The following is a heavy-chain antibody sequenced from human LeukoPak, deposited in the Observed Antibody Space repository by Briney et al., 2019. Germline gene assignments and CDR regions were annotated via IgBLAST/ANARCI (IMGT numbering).Heavy chain of an antibody. J-gene: IGHJ5*02. CDR3: ARDRAVTQDWVEFDP. Sequence: PGGSLRLSCAGSGFSVSNYYMSWVRQAPGKGLEWVSLIRDSGETFYADSVKGRFTISRDNSKNTMYLQMNRLGVEDTAVYFCARDRAVTQDWVEFDPWGQGTLVTVSS. D-gene: IGHD4-17*01. CDR1: GFSVSNYY. CDR2: IRDSGET. V-gene: IGHV3-66*03.